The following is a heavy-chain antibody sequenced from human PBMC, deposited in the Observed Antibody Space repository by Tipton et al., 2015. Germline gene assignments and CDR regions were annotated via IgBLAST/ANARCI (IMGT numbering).Heavy chain of an antibody. Sequence: TLSLTCAVSGGSISSTNWWSWVRQPPGKGLEWIGEIYHTGSTNYNPSLMSRLTISVDNSKNQFSLKLSSVTAADTAVYYCARDRVVAVANYYYGMDVWGQGTTVTVSS. CDR3: ARDRVVAVANYYYGMDV. D-gene: IGHD2-15*01. CDR1: GGSISSTNW. V-gene: IGHV4-4*02. CDR2: IYHTGST. J-gene: IGHJ6*02.